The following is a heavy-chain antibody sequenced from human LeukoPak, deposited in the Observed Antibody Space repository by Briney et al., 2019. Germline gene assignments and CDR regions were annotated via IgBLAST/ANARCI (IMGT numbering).Heavy chain of an antibody. J-gene: IGHJ4*02. D-gene: IGHD1-26*01. V-gene: IGHV3-30*12. CDR2: IRYVGSDK. CDR1: GFTFSSYG. CDR3: ARGEALGAFDY. Sequence: GGSLRLSCAASGFTFSSYGMHWVRQAPGKGLEWMAVIRYVGSDKYYADSVKGRFTISRDNSQNTMYLQMNSLRAEDTAVYYCARGEALGAFDYWGQGTLVTVSS.